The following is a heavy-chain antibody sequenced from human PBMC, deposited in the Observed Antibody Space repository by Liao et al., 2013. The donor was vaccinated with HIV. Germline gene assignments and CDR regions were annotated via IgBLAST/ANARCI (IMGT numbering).Heavy chain of an antibody. Sequence: QVQLQESGPGLVKPSETLSLTCTVSGGSVNTITYYWGWIRQTPGKGLEWIGSMSSSGSTYYNPSLKSRVTITVDTSKNQVSLKLSSVTAADTAVYYCARDEGYGGVFDYWGQGTLVTVSS. CDR2: MSSSGST. V-gene: IGHV4-39*07. J-gene: IGHJ4*02. CDR1: GGSVNTITYY. D-gene: IGHD5-18*01. CDR3: ARDEGYGGVFDY.